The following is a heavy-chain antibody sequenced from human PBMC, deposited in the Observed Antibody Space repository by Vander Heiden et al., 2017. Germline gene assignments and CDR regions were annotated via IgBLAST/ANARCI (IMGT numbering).Heavy chain of an antibody. V-gene: IGHV3-30*18. CDR2: ISYDGSNK. J-gene: IGHJ1*01. Sequence: QVQLVESGGGVVQPGRSLRLSCAASGFTFSRYGMHWVRQAPGKGLGWVAVISYDGSNKYYADSVKGRFTIPRDNSKNTLYLQMNSLRAEDTAVYYCAKDRVYYDSSGYYSVFQHWGQGTLVTVSS. CDR1: GFTFSRYG. D-gene: IGHD3-22*01. CDR3: AKDRVYYDSSGYYSVFQH.